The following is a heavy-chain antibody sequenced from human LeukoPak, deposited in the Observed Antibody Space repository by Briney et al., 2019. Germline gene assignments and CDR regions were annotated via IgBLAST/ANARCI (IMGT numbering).Heavy chain of an antibody. J-gene: IGHJ4*02. D-gene: IGHD3-10*01. CDR2: ISSSSSYI. CDR3: ARAYGSGSYYNEDY. CDR1: GLTFSSYS. Sequence: PGGSLRLSCAASGLTFSSYSMNWVRQAPGKGLEWVSSISSSSSYIYYADSVKGRFTISRDNAKNSLYLQMNSLRAEDTAVYYCARAYGSGSYYNEDYWGQGTLVTVSS. V-gene: IGHV3-21*01.